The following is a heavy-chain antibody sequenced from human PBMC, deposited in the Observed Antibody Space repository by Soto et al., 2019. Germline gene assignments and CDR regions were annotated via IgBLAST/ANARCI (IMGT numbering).Heavy chain of an antibody. D-gene: IGHD3-9*01. CDR2: INHSGST. J-gene: IGHJ4*02. V-gene: IGHV4-34*01. Sequence: SETLSLTCAVYGGSFSDYYWTSIRQPPEKGLEWIGEINHSGSTNQNPSFKSRVTISADTSKNQFSLKLRSVTAADTAVYYCARGISVMDAPDKYFFDSWSLGTLVTVSS. CDR1: GGSFSDYY. CDR3: ARGISVMDAPDKYFFDS.